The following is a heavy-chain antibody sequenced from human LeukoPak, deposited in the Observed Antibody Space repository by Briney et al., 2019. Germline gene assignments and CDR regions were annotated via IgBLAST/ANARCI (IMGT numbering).Heavy chain of an antibody. CDR1: GGSFSGYY. V-gene: IGHV4-34*01. CDR3: ARGSLDGYHDY. D-gene: IGHD2-15*01. CDR2: INHSGST. Sequence: PSETLSLTCAVYGGSFSGYYWSWIRQPPGKGLEWIGEINHSGSTNYNPSLKSRVTMSVDTSKNQFSLKLSSVTAADTAVYYCARGSLDGYHDYWGQGTLVTVSS. J-gene: IGHJ4*02.